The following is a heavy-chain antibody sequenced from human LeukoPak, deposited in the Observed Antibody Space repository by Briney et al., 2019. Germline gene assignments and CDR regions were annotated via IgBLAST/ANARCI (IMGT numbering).Heavy chain of an antibody. Sequence: ASVNVSCKASGYTFTDYYLHWVRQAPGPGLEWMGSINPHSGATTYAHKFQGRVTLTRDTSFNTAYMELCNRTSDDTAVYFCAREIVATIGGAFDIWGQGTMVTVSS. CDR1: GYTFTDYY. CDR3: AREIVATIGGAFDI. V-gene: IGHV1-2*02. D-gene: IGHD5-12*01. CDR2: INPHSGAT. J-gene: IGHJ3*02.